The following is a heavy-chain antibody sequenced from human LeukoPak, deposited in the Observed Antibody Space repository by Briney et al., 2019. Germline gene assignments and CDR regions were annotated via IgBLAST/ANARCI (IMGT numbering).Heavy chain of an antibody. CDR2: IWYDGSNK. D-gene: IGHD1-26*01. CDR3: ARGAQVGATDAFDI. J-gene: IGHJ3*02. V-gene: IGHV3-33*01. Sequence: PGRSLRLSCAASRFTFSSHGMHWVRQAPGKGLEWVAAIWYDGSNKYYAGSVRGRFTISRDNSKNTLYLQMNSLRAEDTAVYYCARGAQVGATDAFDIWGQGTLVTVSS. CDR1: RFTFSSHG.